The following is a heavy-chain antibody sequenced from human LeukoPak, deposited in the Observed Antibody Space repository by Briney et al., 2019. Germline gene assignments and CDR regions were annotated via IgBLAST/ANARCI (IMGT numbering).Heavy chain of an antibody. J-gene: IGHJ5*02. Sequence: SETLSLTCAVSGGSISSSNWWSWVRQPLGKGLEWIGEIYHSGSTNYNPSLKSRVTISVDKSKNQFSLKLSSVTAADTAVYYCATAAGYSSGWVWFDPWGQGTLVTVSS. V-gene: IGHV4-4*02. CDR2: IYHSGST. D-gene: IGHD6-19*01. CDR1: GGSISSSNW. CDR3: ATAAGYSSGWVWFDP.